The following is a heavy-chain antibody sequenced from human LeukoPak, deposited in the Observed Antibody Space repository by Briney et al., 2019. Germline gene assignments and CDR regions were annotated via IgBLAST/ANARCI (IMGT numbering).Heavy chain of an antibody. CDR3: ASGRPMVRGVIDY. D-gene: IGHD3-10*01. V-gene: IGHV3-53*01. CDR1: GFTVSSNY. J-gene: IGHJ4*02. CDR2: IYSGGST. Sequence: GGSLRLSCAASGFTVSSNYMSWVRQAPGKGLEWVSVIYSGGSTYYADSVKGRFTIFRDNSKNTLYLQMNSLRAEDTAVYYCASGRPMVRGVIDYWGQGTLVTVSS.